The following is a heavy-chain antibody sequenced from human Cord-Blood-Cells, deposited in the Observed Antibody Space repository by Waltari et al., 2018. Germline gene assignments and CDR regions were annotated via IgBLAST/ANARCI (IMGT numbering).Heavy chain of an antibody. CDR2: IYPGDSDT. V-gene: IGHV5-51*01. CDR3: ATRDEGKADAFDI. D-gene: IGHD2-21*01. J-gene: IGHJ3*02. CDR1: GYSFTSYG. Sequence: EVQLVQSGAEEKKPGESLMISCKGSGYSFTSYGVGWVRQMPGKGLEWMGIIYPGDSDTRYSPSFQGQVTISADKSISTAYLQWSSLKASDTAMYYCATRDEGKADAFDIWGQGTMVTVSS.